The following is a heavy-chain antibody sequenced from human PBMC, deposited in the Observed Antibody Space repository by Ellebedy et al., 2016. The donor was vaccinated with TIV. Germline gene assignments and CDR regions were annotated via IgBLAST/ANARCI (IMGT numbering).Heavy chain of an antibody. Sequence: SETLSLTCTVSGGSISRSRSYWGWIRQPPGKGLVWIGSIYYTGGTDYNPSLKIRVTIFADTSKNQFSLRLSSVTAADTAVYYCARWFGELLYVRWFDPWGQGTLVTVSS. CDR2: IYYTGGT. D-gene: IGHD3-10*01. CDR1: GGSISRSRSY. V-gene: IGHV4-39*01. J-gene: IGHJ5*02. CDR3: ARWFGELLYVRWFDP.